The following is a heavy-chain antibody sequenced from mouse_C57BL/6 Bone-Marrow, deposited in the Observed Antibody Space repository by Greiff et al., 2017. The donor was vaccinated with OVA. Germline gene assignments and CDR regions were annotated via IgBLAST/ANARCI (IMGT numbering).Heavy chain of an antibody. V-gene: IGHV7-1*01. CDR3: ARDDYYWYFDV. CDR2: SRNKANDYTT. J-gene: IGHJ1*03. Sequence: EVKLVESGGGLVQSGRSLRLSCATSGFTFSDFYMEWVRQAQGKGLEWIAASRNKANDYTTEYSASVKGRFIVSRDTSQSILYLQMNALRAEDTAIYYCARDDYYWYFDVWGTGTTVTVSS. CDR1: GFTFSDFY.